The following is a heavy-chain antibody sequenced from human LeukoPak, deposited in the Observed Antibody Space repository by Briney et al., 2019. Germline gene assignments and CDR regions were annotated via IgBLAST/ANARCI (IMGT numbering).Heavy chain of an antibody. CDR3: ARGVVVVAATPPNNWFDP. J-gene: IGHJ5*02. V-gene: IGHV4-4*07. CDR1: GGSISSYY. CDR2: IYTSGST. Sequence: SETLSLTCTVSGGSISSYYWSWIRQPAGKGLEWIGRIYTSGSTNYNPSLKSRVIMSVDTSKNQFSLKLSSVTAADTAVYYCARGVVVVAATPPNNWFDPWGQGTLVTVSS. D-gene: IGHD2-15*01.